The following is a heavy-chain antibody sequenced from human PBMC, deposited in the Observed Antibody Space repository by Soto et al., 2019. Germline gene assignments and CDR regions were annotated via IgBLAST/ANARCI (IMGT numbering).Heavy chain of an antibody. J-gene: IGHJ6*02. Sequence: ASVKVYWKAAGYTFTSYGISWVRQAPGQGLELMGWISAYNGNTNYAQKLQGRVTMTTDTSTSTAYMELRSLRSDDTAVYYCARDTYCSSTSCYSPYYYYGMDVWGQGTTVTVSS. CDR2: ISAYNGNT. CDR3: ARDTYCSSTSCYSPYYYYGMDV. CDR1: GYTFTSYG. V-gene: IGHV1-18*01. D-gene: IGHD2-2*02.